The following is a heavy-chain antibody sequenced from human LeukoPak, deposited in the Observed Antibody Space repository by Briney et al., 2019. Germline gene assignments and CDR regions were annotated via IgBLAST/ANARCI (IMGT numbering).Heavy chain of an antibody. J-gene: IGHJ6*02. CDR2: ISASGGTT. V-gene: IGHV3-23*01. D-gene: IGHD3-22*01. CDR1: GFSFSSYA. CDR3: ARDLSPGDYYDSSGYPGYGMDV. Sequence: PGGSLRLSCAASGFSFSSYAMTWVRQAPGKGLEWVSAISASGGTTYYADSVKGRFTISRDNSKNTLYLQMNSLRAEDTAVYYCARDLSPGDYYDSSGYPGYGMDVWGQGTTVTVSS.